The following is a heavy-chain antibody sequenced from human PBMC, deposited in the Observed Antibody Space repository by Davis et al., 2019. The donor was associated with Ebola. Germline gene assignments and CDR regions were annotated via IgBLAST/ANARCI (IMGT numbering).Heavy chain of an antibody. CDR1: GDSVSSGG. V-gene: IGHV6-1*01. CDR3: VRGWGRTGMGV. Sequence: PSETLSLTCAISGDSVSSGGWNWIRQSPSRGLEWLGRTYYSSSKWYNDYAVSVKSRITINPATSKNQFSLQLSPVTPEDTAVYYCVRGWGRTGMGVWGQGTTVIVSS. J-gene: IGHJ6*02. CDR2: TYYSSSKWYN. D-gene: IGHD1-26*01.